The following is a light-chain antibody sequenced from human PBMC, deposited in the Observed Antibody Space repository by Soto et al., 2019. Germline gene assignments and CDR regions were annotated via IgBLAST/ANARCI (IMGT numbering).Light chain of an antibody. CDR3: SSFTSTTICV. CDR2: DVS. J-gene: IGLJ1*01. Sequence: QSALTQPASVSGSPGQSIAISCTGTSSDVGSHDLVSWYQQQSGKVPKLIIYDVSSRPSGVSNRFSGSKSGNTASLTISGLQAEDEADYYCSSFTSTTICVFGTGTKVTV. CDR1: SSDVGSHDL. V-gene: IGLV2-14*02.